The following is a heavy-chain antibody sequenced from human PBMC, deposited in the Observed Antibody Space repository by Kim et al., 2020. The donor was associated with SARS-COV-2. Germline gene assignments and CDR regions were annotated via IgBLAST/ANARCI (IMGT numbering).Heavy chain of an antibody. Sequence: ASEKVSCKASGYTFTDYSIHWVRQAPGRGLEWMAWISTDSGATNNAQKFQDRITLTRDTSINTTYMELRSLRSDDTAAYFCARGDTVVASRYYYAMDVWGQGTTVTVSS. V-gene: IGHV1-2*02. D-gene: IGHD2-21*01. CDR3: ARGDTVVASRYYYAMDV. CDR1: GYTFTDYS. J-gene: IGHJ6*02. CDR2: ISTDSGAT.